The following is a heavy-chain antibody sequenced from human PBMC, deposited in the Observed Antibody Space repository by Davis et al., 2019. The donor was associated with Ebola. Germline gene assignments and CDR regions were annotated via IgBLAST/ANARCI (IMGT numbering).Heavy chain of an antibody. CDR2: LTACNGNT. CDR1: GYTFTSYA. D-gene: IGHD6-6*01. Sequence: AASVKVSCKASGYTFTSYAMHWVRQAPGQRLEWMGWLTACNGNTKYSQKFQGRVTINRDTSASTAYMKLSSRRSEDTAVYYCARGSSKAYYYYGMDVWGKGTTVTVSS. CDR3: ARGSSKAYYYYGMDV. V-gene: IGHV1-3*01. J-gene: IGHJ6*04.